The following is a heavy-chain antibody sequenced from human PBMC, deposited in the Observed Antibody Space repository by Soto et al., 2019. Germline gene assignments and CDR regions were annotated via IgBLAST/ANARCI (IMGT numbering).Heavy chain of an antibody. Sequence: SVKVSCKASGGTFSSYTISWVRQAPGQGLEWMGRIIPILGIANYAQKFQGRVTITADKSTSTAYMELSSLRSGDTAAYYCASPSIAARPLDYWGQGTLVTVSS. CDR1: GGTFSSYT. J-gene: IGHJ4*02. CDR3: ASPSIAARPLDY. D-gene: IGHD6-6*01. V-gene: IGHV1-69*02. CDR2: IIPILGIA.